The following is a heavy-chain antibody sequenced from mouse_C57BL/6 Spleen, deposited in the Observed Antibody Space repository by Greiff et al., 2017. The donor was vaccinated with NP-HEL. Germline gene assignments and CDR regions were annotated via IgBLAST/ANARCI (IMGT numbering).Heavy chain of an antibody. CDR1: GFTFSSYA. V-gene: IGHV5-4*01. CDR3: ARDRIYYYGSSYFDY. D-gene: IGHD1-1*01. CDR2: ISDGGSYT. J-gene: IGHJ2*01. Sequence: EVKVVESGGGLVKPGGSLKLSCAASGFTFSSYAMSWVRQTPEKRLEWVATISDGGSYTYYPDNVKGRFTISRDNAKNNLYLQMSHLKSEDTAMYYCARDRIYYYGSSYFDYWGQGTTLTVSS.